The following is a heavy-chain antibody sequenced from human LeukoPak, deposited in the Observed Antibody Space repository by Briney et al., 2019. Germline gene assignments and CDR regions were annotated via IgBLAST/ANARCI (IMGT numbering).Heavy chain of an antibody. CDR1: GGSFSGYY. CDR3: ARGSDWLSWFDY. CDR2: INHSGST. D-gene: IGHD3-9*01. Sequence: PSETLSLTCAVYGGSFSGYYWSWIRQPPGKGLEWIGEINHSGSTNYNPSLKSRVTISVDTSKNQFSLKLSSVTAADTAVYYCARGSDWLSWFDYWGQGTLVNVSS. J-gene: IGHJ4*02. V-gene: IGHV4-34*01.